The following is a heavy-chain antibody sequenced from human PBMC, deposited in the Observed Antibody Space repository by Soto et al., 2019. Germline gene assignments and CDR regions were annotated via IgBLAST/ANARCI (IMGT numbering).Heavy chain of an antibody. J-gene: IGHJ4*02. D-gene: IGHD2-21*01. V-gene: IGHV1-2*02. CDR3: ARGRTIVSPGN. CDR2: IGPRRGDT. CDR1: GYTFTGHY. Sequence: QVQLVQSGAEVKKSGASVKVSCKASGYTFTGHYIHWVRQAPGQGPEWVGEIGPRRGDTRYAQKFQGRVTLTRDTSITTAYMELNRLTSDDTAVYYCARGRTIVSPGNWGQGTLVSVSS.